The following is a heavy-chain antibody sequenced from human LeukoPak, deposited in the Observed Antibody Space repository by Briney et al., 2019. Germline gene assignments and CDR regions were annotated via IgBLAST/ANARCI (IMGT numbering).Heavy chain of an antibody. J-gene: IGHJ4*02. V-gene: IGHV1-2*02. D-gene: IGHD2-21*02. CDR1: GYTFTGYY. CDR2: INPNNGGT. CDR3: ARDSIYCGGDCYSEFVDY. Sequence: ASVKVSCKASGYTFTGYYMYWVRQAPGQGLEWMGWINPNNGGTNYAQKFQGRVTMTRDTAISTTYMELSRLRSDDTAVYYCARDSIYCGGDCYSEFVDYWGQGTLVTVSS.